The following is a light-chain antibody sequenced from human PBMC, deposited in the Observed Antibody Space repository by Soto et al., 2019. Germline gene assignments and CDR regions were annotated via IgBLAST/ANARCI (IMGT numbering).Light chain of an antibody. J-gene: IGKJ3*01. Sequence: DIQMTQSPSTLSASVGDRVTITCRASQSISSWLAWYQQKPGKAPKLLIYKASSLESGVPSRFSGSRSGTAFTLTISSLLPDDFAPYYCQQYYIYSCFTFGPCTNVYIK. V-gene: IGKV1-5*03. CDR1: QSISSW. CDR3: QQYYIYSCFT. CDR2: KAS.